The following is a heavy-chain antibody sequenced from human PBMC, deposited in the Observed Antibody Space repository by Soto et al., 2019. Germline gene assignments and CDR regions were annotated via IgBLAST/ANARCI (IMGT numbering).Heavy chain of an antibody. CDR2: IIPIFGTA. V-gene: IGHV1-69*13. Sequence: ASVKVSCKASGGTFSSYAISWVRQAPGLGLEWRGGIIPIFGTANYAQKFQGRVTITADESTSTAYMELSGLRSEDTAMYYCARLRITMIGHYYGMDVWGRGTTGTVSS. D-gene: IGHD3-22*01. CDR3: ARLRITMIGHYYGMDV. J-gene: IGHJ6*02. CDR1: GGTFSSYA.